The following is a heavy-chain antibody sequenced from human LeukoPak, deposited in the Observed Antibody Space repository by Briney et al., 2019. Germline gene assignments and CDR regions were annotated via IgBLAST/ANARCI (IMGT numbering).Heavy chain of an antibody. CDR2: ISSSTNTI. CDR3: ARELNGYGYYFFNY. D-gene: IGHD3-16*01. Sequence: GGSLRLSCEVSGFPFTLYNMNWVRQAPGKGLEWLSYISSSTNTIYYADSVKGRFTISRDNAKNSLYLQMNGLGAEDTAVYYCARELNGYGYYFFNYWGPGTLVTVSS. J-gene: IGHJ4*02. V-gene: IGHV3-48*04. CDR1: GFPFTLYN.